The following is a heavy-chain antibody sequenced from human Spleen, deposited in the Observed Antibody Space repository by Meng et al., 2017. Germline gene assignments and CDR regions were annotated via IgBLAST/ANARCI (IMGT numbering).Heavy chain of an antibody. CDR2: INHSGST. Sequence: QVQVQQWGAGRVKPSETLSLPGAFDGGSFSAYDWSWIRQPPGKGLEWLGQINHSGSTNDNPSLKSRVTISIDTSRNQLSLKLSSVTAADTAVYYCRLAYCMGDCVDYWGQGTLVTVSS. CDR1: GGSFSAYD. CDR3: RLAYCMGDCVDY. J-gene: IGHJ4*02. V-gene: IGHV4-34*01. D-gene: IGHD2-21*01.